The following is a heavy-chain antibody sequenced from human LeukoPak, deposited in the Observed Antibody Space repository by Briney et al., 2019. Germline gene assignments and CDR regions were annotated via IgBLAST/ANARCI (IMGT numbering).Heavy chain of an antibody. J-gene: IGHJ5*02. Sequence: PGGSLRLSCAASGFIFSSYAMHWVRQAPGKGLEWVAVMYYDGSNEYHADSVKGRFAISRDNSKNTLYLQMNSLRVEDTAVYYCARDQAYHSSSWYEGANWFDPWGQGTLVTVSS. CDR2: MYYDGSNE. CDR1: GFIFSSYA. V-gene: IGHV3-33*01. CDR3: ARDQAYHSSSWYEGANWFDP. D-gene: IGHD6-13*01.